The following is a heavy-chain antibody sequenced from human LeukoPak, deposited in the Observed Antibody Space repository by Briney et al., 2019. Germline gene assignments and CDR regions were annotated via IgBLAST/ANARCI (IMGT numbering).Heavy chain of an antibody. D-gene: IGHD5-24*01. Sequence: SETLSLTCAVYGGSFSGYYWSWIRQPPGKGLEWIGYIYYSGSTNYNPSLKSRVTISVDTSKNQFSLKLSSVTAADTAVYYCVRGGYNPFDYWGQGTLVTVSS. CDR1: GGSFSGYY. V-gene: IGHV4-59*01. CDR2: IYYSGST. CDR3: VRGGYNPFDY. J-gene: IGHJ4*02.